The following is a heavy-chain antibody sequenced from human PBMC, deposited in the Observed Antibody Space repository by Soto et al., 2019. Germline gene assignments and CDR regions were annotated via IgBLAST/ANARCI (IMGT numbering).Heavy chain of an antibody. CDR2: MSNSGDLT. J-gene: IGHJ4*02. Sequence: VGSLRLSCAASGFSFRTYAMGWVRQAPGKGVEWVSVMSNSGDLTYYADSVKGRFTISRDNSENTLYLQMSSLRAEDAAIYYFAKDAVRTNGWYYFDYWGQGTLVTVSS. V-gene: IGHV3-23*01. CDR1: GFSFRTYA. D-gene: IGHD6-19*01. CDR3: AKDAVRTNGWYYFDY.